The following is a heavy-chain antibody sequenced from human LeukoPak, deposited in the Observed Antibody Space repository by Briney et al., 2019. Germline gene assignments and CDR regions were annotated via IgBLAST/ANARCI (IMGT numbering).Heavy chain of an antibody. Sequence: PGGSLRLSCAASGFTFSSYGMHWVRQAPGKGLEWVAVIWYDGSNKYYADSVKGRFTISRDNSKNTLYLQMNSLRAEDTAVYYCAKVLAVAGTTRSFYFDYWGQGTLVTVSS. J-gene: IGHJ4*02. CDR1: GFTFSSYG. CDR2: IWYDGSNK. CDR3: AKVLAVAGTTRSFYFDY. V-gene: IGHV3-33*06. D-gene: IGHD6-19*01.